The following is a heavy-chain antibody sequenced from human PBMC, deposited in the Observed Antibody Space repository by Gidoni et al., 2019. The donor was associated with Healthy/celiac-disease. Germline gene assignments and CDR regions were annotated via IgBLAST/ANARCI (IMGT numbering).Heavy chain of an antibody. CDR1: GFTFSSYD. V-gene: IGHV3-30-3*01. J-gene: IGHJ4*02. CDR2: ISYDGSNK. CDR3: ARVWDTYYYDSSGYPFDY. Sequence: QVQLVESGGGVVQPGRSLRLSCAASGFTFSSYDMHWVRQAPGKGLEWVAVISYDGSNKYYADSVKGRFTISRDNSENTLYLQMNSLRAEDTAVYYCARVWDTYYYDSSGYPFDYWGQGTLVTVSS. D-gene: IGHD3-22*01.